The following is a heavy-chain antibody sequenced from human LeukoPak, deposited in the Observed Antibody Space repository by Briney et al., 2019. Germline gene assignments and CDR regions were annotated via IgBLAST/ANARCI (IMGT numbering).Heavy chain of an antibody. CDR3: AKDGSGSYYYFDY. D-gene: IGHD1-26*01. V-gene: IGHV3-30*18. J-gene: IGHJ4*02. CDR2: ISYDGSNK. CDR1: GFTFSSYG. Sequence: GRSLRLSCAASGFTFSSYGMHWVRQAPGKGLEWVAVISYDGSNKYYADSVKGRFTISRDNSKNTLYLQMNSLRAEDTAVYYCAKDGSGSYYYFDYWGQGTLVTVSS.